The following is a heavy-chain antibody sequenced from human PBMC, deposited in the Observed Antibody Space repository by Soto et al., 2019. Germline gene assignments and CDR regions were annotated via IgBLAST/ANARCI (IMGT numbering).Heavy chain of an antibody. CDR1: GGSFSGYY. Sequence: SETLSLTCAVYGGSFSGYYWSWIRQPPGKGLEWIGEINHSGSTNYNPSLKSRVTISVDTSKNQFSLKLSSVTAADTAVYYCARGLGGGYGSGSYWERRKFDYWGQGTLVTVSS. V-gene: IGHV4-34*01. CDR3: ARGLGGGYGSGSYWERRKFDY. D-gene: IGHD3-10*01. CDR2: INHSGST. J-gene: IGHJ4*02.